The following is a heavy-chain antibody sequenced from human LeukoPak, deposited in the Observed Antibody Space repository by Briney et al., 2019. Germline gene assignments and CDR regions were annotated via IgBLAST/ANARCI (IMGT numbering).Heavy chain of an antibody. CDR3: ARSWGSYYNYYGMDV. V-gene: IGHV4-34*01. D-gene: IGHD3-10*01. CDR1: GGSFSGYY. J-gene: IGHJ6*04. CDR2: VYHTGTT. Sequence: PSETLSLTCAVYGGSFSGYYWSWIRQPPGKGLEWIGSVYHTGTTYYKPSLKSRVTISVDTSKNQFSLKLSSVTAADSAVYYCARSWGSYYNYYGMDVWGKGTTVTVSS.